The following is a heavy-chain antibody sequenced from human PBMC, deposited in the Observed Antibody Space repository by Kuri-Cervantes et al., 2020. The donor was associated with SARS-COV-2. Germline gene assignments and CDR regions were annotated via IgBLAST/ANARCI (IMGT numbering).Heavy chain of an antibody. CDR3: VRDGDHWNFDY. Sequence: GGSLRLSCAASGFTFDDYAMHWVRQVPGKGLEWVSGISWNSGSIGYADSVKGRFTISRDNATNSLYLQMNSLRAEDTAVYYCVRDGDHWNFDYWGQGTLVTVSS. V-gene: IGHV3-9*01. D-gene: IGHD1-1*01. J-gene: IGHJ4*02. CDR1: GFTFDDYA. CDR2: ISWNSGSI.